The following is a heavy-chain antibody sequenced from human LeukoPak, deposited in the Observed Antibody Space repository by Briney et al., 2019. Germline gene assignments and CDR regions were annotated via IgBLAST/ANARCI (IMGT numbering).Heavy chain of an antibody. CDR3: ARVSRGGITASWFDP. CDR1: GFTSGDYG. Sequence: PGGSLRLSCEGSGFTSGDYGVGWFRQAPGKGLQWVTSIRSNTYGGSTEYVPSVKGRFTISRDDSNSIAYLQMNSLKAEDTAIYYCARVSRGGITASWFDPWGQGTLVTVSS. D-gene: IGHD6-13*01. J-gene: IGHJ5*02. CDR2: IRSNTYGGST. V-gene: IGHV3-49*03.